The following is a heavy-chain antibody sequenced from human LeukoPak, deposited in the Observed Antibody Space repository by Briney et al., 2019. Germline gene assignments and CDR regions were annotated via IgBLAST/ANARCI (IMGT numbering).Heavy chain of an antibody. J-gene: IGHJ4*02. CDR2: INPHTGGT. Sequence: ASVKVSCKASGYTFTGYYMHWVRQAPGQGPEWMGWINPHTGGTNYAQKFQGRVTMTRDASISTAYMELSRLRSDDTAVYYCARPYCGGGSCHDYFDYWGQGTLVTVSS. D-gene: IGHD2-15*01. CDR1: GYTFTGYY. CDR3: ARPYCGGGSCHDYFDY. V-gene: IGHV1-2*02.